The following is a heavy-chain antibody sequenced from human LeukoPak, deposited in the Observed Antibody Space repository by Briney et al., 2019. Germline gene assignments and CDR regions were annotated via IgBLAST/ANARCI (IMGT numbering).Heavy chain of an antibody. CDR1: GFTFSTYG. D-gene: IGHD2-2*01. CDR2: IWFDGSNK. CDR3: ARVRSTTSYFYFDY. Sequence: PGGSLRLSCAASGFTFSTYGMHWVRQAPGKGLEWLAIIWFDGSNKYYADSVKDRFTISRDNSKNTLYLQMNNLRAEDTAVYYCARVRSTTSYFYFDYWGQGTLVTVSS. V-gene: IGHV3-33*01. J-gene: IGHJ4*02.